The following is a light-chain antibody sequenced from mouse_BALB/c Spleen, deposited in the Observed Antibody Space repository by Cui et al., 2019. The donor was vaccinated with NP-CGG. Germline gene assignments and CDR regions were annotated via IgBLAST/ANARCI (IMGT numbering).Light chain of an antibody. CDR2: GTN. CDR3: ALWYSNHWV. Sequence: DVLAHESVLTTSPGETVTLTCRSSTGTVTTSNYANWVQEKPDHLFTGLIGGTNNRVPGVPARFSGSLIGDKAALTITGAQTEDEAIYFCALWYSNHWVFGGGTKLTVL. V-gene: IGLV1*01. CDR1: TGTVTTSNY. J-gene: IGLJ1*01.